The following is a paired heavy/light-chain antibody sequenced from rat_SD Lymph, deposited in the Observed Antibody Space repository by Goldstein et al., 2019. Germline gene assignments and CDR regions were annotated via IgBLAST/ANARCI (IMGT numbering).Light chain of an antibody. Sequence: DIQMTQSPASLSASLGETVTIECLASEDIYSNLAWYQQKPGKSPQLLIYYANSLNDGVPSRFSGSGSGTQYSLKINSLQSEDVSIYFCQQNYDSPPTFGGGTKLELK. CDR3: QQNYDSPPT. J-gene: IGKJ1*01. CDR1: EDIYSN. V-gene: IGKV12S31*01. CDR2: YAN.
Heavy chain of an antibody. D-gene: IGHD5-1*01. CDR1: GYTFTSYS. CDR3: ARSITGRDWYFDF. CDR2: IIPIIDTT. Sequence: EVKLQQSGDELVRPGASVKISCKASGYTFTSYSMHWVKQRPGQGLEWIGAIIPIIDTTEYNQKFKGKATLTADKSSNTANMELSRLTSEDSAVYYCARSITGRDWYFDFWGPGTMVTVSS. V-gene: IGHV1-56*01. J-gene: IGHJ1*01.